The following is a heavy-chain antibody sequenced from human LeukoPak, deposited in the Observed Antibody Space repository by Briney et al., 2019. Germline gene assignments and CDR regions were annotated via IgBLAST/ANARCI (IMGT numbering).Heavy chain of an antibody. D-gene: IGHD3-16*01. CDR2: IYYTGST. V-gene: IGHV4-59*01. J-gene: IGHJ5*02. CDR3: ARGGRILDWFDP. Sequence: PSETLSLTCTVSGGSFNSYYWNWIRQPPGKGPEWIGYIYYTGSTNYNPSLKSRVTISVDTSKNQFSLKLSSVTVADTAVYYCARGGRILDWFDPWGQGTLVTVSS. CDR1: GGSFNSYY.